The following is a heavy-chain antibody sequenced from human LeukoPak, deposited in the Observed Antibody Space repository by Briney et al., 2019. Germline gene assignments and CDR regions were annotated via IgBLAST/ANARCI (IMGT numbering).Heavy chain of an antibody. Sequence: GGSLRLSCAASGFSFSSYSMNWVRQAPGKGLEWVSYISSSSSTIYYADSVKGRFTISSDNSKNTLYLQMNSLRPEDTAVYYCARGSKIAVAGPGAFDIWGQGTMVTVSS. CDR3: ARGSKIAVAGPGAFDI. CDR1: GFSFSSYS. J-gene: IGHJ3*02. V-gene: IGHV3-48*01. CDR2: ISSSSSTI. D-gene: IGHD6-19*01.